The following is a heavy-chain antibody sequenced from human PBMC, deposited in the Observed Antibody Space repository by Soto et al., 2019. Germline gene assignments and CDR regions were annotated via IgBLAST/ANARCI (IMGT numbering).Heavy chain of an antibody. J-gene: IGHJ4*02. V-gene: IGHV3-33*06. Sequence: QVQLAESGGGVVQPWGSLTRSCAASGFSFSNYDMHWVRQAPGKGLEWVAAIFRDGNTKQYADSVKGRFSVSRDNSQNTLYLQMNSLRTEDTAVYYFTNWRASFNFDYWGQGALVTVSS. CDR3: TNWRASFNFDY. CDR1: GFSFSNYD. CDR2: IFRDGNTK.